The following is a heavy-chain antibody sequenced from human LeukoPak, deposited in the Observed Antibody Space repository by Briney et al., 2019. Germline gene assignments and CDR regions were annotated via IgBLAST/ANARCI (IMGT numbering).Heavy chain of an antibody. CDR1: GYTFTGYY. V-gene: IGHV1-2*02. CDR3: ITVVCSSPSWSKNFTDV. D-gene: IGHD2-2*01. J-gene: IGHJ3*01. CDR2: INPNSGGT. Sequence: ASVKVSCKASGYTFTGYYMHWVRQAPGQGLEWRGWINPNSGGTNYAQKFQGRGTMTRDTSISTDYMELSKLTSGDTAAHYYITVVCSSPSWSKNFTDVASQRRIATVYS.